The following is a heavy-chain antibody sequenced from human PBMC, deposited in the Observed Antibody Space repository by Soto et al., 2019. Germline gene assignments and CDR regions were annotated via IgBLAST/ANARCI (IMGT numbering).Heavy chain of an antibody. CDR2: ISSSSSYI. D-gene: IGHD6-19*01. V-gene: IGHV3-21*01. Sequence: WWSLRLSCSASVFTFSSYSMNWFRQAPGKGLEWVSSISSSSSYIYYADSVKGRFTISRDNAKNSLYLQMNSLRAEDTAVYYCARDSSSGWYWDWFDPWGQGTLVTVSS. CDR1: VFTFSSYS. CDR3: ARDSSSGWYWDWFDP. J-gene: IGHJ5*02.